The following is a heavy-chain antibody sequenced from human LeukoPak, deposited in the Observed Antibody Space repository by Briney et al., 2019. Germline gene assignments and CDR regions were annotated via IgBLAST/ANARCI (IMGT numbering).Heavy chain of an antibody. CDR2: ISDNGGMT. V-gene: IGHV3-64D*06. J-gene: IGHJ4*02. Sequence: GSLRLSCSASGITFSSHAMHWVRQAPGKGLEYVSGISDNGGMTFYADSVKGRFTISRDNSKNTLYLQMYSLRGEDTAVYYCYVSGWTEDIDNWGQGTLVTVSS. CDR3: YVSGWTEDIDN. D-gene: IGHD6-19*01. CDR1: GITFSSHA.